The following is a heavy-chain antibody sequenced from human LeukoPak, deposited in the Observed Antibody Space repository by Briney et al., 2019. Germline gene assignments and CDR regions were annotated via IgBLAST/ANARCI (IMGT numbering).Heavy chain of an antibody. D-gene: IGHD2-21*02. Sequence: SETLSLTCTVRGGSIRGNYWSWIRQPPGKGRGWVGYFYYSGGTNYNPSLKSRVNISVDASKNLFSLKLSSVTAADTAVYYCARDNIVVVTAITHYYYYYGMDVWGQGTTVTVSS. J-gene: IGHJ6*02. V-gene: IGHV4-59*01. CDR3: ARDNIVVVTAITHYYYYYGMDV. CDR1: GGSIRGNY. CDR2: FYYSGGT.